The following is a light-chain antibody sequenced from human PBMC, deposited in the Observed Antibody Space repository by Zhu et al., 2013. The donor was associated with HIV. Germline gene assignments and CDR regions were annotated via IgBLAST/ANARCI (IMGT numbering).Light chain of an antibody. J-gene: IGKJ2*01. CDR3: QQYGGSPYT. V-gene: IGKV3-20*01. Sequence: EIVLTQSPGTLSLSPGERATLSCRASQTIPNRYLAWYQQRPGQAPKLLLYGASNRATGIPEKFSGSGSGTDFSLAINRLEPEDFAVYYCQQYGGSPYTFGQGTKLEIK. CDR1: QTIPNRY. CDR2: GAS.